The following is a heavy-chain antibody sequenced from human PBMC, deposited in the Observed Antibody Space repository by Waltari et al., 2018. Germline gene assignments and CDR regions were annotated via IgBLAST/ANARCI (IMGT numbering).Heavy chain of an antibody. CDR1: GFTFSSSA. J-gene: IGHJ4*02. D-gene: IGHD1-26*01. V-gene: IGHV3-23*01. Sequence: EVQLLESGGGLVQPGGSLRLSCVASGFTFSSSAMNWVRQAPGQGLEWVSTISARSDGTFYADSVRGRFTISRDNSKNSRYLHMNSLRAEDTARYYCGKEGGIVGATRAFVFWGQGTLVTVSS. CDR2: ISARSDGT. CDR3: GKEGGIVGATRAFVF.